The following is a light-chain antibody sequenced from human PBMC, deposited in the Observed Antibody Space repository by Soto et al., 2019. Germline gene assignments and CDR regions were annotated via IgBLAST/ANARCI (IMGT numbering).Light chain of an antibody. CDR3: QQYNGLIT. J-gene: IGKJ5*01. CDR1: QSIDSW. Sequence: DIQMTQSPSTLSASVGDRVTISCRASQSIDSWLAWYQQKPGKAPKLLIYKASTLKSEVPSRFSGSGSGTEFTLTISSLQPDDFATYYCQQYNGLITFGQGTRLEIK. V-gene: IGKV1-5*03. CDR2: KAS.